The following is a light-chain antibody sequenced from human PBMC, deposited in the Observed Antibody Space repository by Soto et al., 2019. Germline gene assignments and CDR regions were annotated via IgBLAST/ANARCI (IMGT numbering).Light chain of an antibody. CDR1: QDIANY. V-gene: IGKV1-33*01. CDR2: DGS. CDR3: QHYANFPLT. Sequence: DIQMTQSPSSLSASVGDRVTITCRASQDIANYLNWYQQKPGKAPKLLIYDGSNLETGVPGRFSATVSRTDFTFTINNLQPEDTATYFCQHYANFPLTFGGGTRVEIK. J-gene: IGKJ4*01.